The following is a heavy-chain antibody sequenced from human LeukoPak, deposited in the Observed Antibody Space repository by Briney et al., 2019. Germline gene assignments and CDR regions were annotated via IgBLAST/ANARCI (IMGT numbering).Heavy chain of an antibody. CDR2: ISGSGGST. CDR3: AKDPRGIAAAGTDDYFQH. J-gene: IGHJ1*01. Sequence: GGSLRLSCAASGFTFSSYAMSWVRQAPGKGREWVSAISGSGGSTYYAESVKGRFTISRDNYKNTLYLQMNSLRADDTAVYYCAKDPRGIAAAGTDDYFQHWGQGTLVTVSS. D-gene: IGHD6-13*01. CDR1: GFTFSSYA. V-gene: IGHV3-23*01.